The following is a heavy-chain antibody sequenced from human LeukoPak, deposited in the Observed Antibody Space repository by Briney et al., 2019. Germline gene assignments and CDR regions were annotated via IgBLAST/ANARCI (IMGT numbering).Heavy chain of an antibody. Sequence: GASVKVSCKASGYTFTSYGISWVRQAPGQGLEWMGWISAYNGNTNYAQKLQGRVTMTTDTSTSTAYMEPRSLRSDDTAVYYCARVGHCSSTSCFIGYYYYYYGMDVWGQGTTVTVSS. CDR3: ARVGHCSSTSCFIGYYYYYYGMDV. J-gene: IGHJ6*02. CDR1: GYTFTSYG. D-gene: IGHD2-2*01. CDR2: ISAYNGNT. V-gene: IGHV1-18*01.